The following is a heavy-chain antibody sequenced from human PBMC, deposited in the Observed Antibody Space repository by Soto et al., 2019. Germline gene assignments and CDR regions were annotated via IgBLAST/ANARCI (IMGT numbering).Heavy chain of an antibody. J-gene: IGHJ3*01. CDR1: GYSFTSYW. CDR2: IYPRNSDA. V-gene: IGHV5-51*01. CDR3: GGLVGAIMVRDGGGFVV. D-gene: IGHD3-10*01. Sequence: GESLKISCKGSGYSFTSYWIGWVRQVPGKGLEWMGIIYPRNSDARYSPPFQGQVTISADESTSTVYLQWATLKASDTATYYWGGLVGAIMVRDGGGFVVRGKGTMV.